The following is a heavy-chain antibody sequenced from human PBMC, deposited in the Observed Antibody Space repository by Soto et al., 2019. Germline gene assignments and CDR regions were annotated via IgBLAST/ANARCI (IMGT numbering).Heavy chain of an antibody. CDR3: ARARYYGTTAYPFDV. J-gene: IGHJ3*01. Sequence: SETLSLTCTVSGDSISSYYWTWIRQPPGKGLEWIGYVYHSGTTNYNPSLKSRVTISIDMSKNQFSLKLTSVTAADSAVFYCARARYYGTTAYPFDVWGRGTLVTVSS. V-gene: IGHV4-59*01. CDR1: GDSISSYY. D-gene: IGHD3-10*01. CDR2: VYHSGTT.